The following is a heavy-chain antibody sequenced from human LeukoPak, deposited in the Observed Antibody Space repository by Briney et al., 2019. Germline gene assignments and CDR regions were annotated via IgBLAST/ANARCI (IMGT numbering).Heavy chain of an antibody. CDR3: ARFLVMDV. Sequence: GGSLRLSCVASGFILSTSEMNWVRQAPGKGLEWVSYISSSGSTIYYADSVKGRFTISRDNAKNSLYLQMNSLRAEDTAVYYCARFLVMDVWGKGTTVTISS. J-gene: IGHJ6*03. CDR2: ISSSGSTI. CDR1: GFILSTSE. D-gene: IGHD2-8*02. V-gene: IGHV3-48*03.